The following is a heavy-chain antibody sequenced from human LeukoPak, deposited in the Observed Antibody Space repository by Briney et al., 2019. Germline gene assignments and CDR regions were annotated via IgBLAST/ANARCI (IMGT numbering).Heavy chain of an antibody. J-gene: IGHJ4*02. CDR3: AKGGYYDSSGYYGY. D-gene: IGHD3-22*01. CDR1: GFTFDDYA. Sequence: GESLKISCAASGFTFDDYAMHWVRQAPGKGLEWVSLISGDGGSTYYADSVKGRFTISRDNSKNSLYLQMNSLRTEDTALYYCAKGGYYDSSGYYGYWGQGTLVTVSS. V-gene: IGHV3-43*02. CDR2: ISGDGGST.